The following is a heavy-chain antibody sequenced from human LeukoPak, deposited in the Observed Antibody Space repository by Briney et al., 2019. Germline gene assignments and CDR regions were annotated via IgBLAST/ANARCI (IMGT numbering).Heavy chain of an antibody. CDR3: ARDRPNYYGANGHYYRRDGDY. CDR2: ITSSGETT. V-gene: IGHV3-23*01. CDR1: GFTFSIYA. Sequence: QPGGSLRLSCAASGFTFSIYAMSWVRQAPGKGLEWVSSITSSGETTYYADSVKGQFTISRDNSKNTVYLQMNSLRAEDTAVYYCARDRPNYYGANGHYYRRDGDYWGQGTLVTVSS. D-gene: IGHD3-22*01. J-gene: IGHJ4*02.